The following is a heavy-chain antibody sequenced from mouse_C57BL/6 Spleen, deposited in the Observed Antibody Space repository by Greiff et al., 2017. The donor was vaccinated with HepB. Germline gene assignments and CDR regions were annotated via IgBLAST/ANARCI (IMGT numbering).Heavy chain of an antibody. D-gene: IGHD1-1*01. Sequence: EVHLVESGGGLVKPGGSLKLSCAASGFTFSDYGMHWVRQAPEKGLEWVAYISSGSSTIYYADTVKGRFTISRDNAKNTLFLQMTSLKSEDTAMYYCARDGSSYVGAWFAYWGQGTLVTVSA. CDR1: GFTFSDYG. J-gene: IGHJ3*01. CDR3: ARDGSSYVGAWFAY. V-gene: IGHV5-17*01. CDR2: ISSGSSTI.